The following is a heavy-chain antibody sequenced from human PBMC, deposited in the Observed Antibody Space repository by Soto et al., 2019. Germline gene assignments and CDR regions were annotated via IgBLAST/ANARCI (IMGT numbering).Heavy chain of an antibody. Sequence: GASVKVSCKASGYTFTSYYMHWVRQAPGQGLEWMGIINPSGGSTSYAQKFQGRVTMTRDTSTSTVYMELSSLRSEDTAVYYCARLAAAGYGDYYYYGMDVWGQGTTVTVSS. J-gene: IGHJ6*02. D-gene: IGHD6-13*01. CDR2: INPSGGST. CDR1: GYTFTSYY. V-gene: IGHV1-46*01. CDR3: ARLAAAGYGDYYYYGMDV.